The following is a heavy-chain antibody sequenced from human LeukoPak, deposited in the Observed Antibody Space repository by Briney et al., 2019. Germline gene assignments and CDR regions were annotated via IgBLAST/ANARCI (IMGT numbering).Heavy chain of an antibody. CDR2: MNPNSGNT. D-gene: IGHD6-19*01. CDR3: ARGTSYSGGWADAFDI. Sequence: SVKVSCKASGYTFTSYGINWVRQATGQGLEWMGWMNPNSGNTGYAQKFQGRVTITRNTSISTAYMELSSLRSEDTAVYYCARGTSYSGGWADAFDIWGQGTMVTVSS. V-gene: IGHV1-8*03. J-gene: IGHJ3*02. CDR1: GYTFTSYG.